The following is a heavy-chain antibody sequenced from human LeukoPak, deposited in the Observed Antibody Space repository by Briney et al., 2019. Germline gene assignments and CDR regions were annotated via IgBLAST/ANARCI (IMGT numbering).Heavy chain of an antibody. Sequence: GGSLRLSCAASGFTFSDYYMSWIRQAPGKGLEWVSYISSSGSTIYYADSVKGRFTISRDNAKNSLYLQMNSLRAEDTAVYYCARVTSIAAAPLDYWGQGTLVTVSS. CDR2: ISSSGSTI. CDR1: GFTFSDYY. CDR3: ARVTSIAAAPLDY. V-gene: IGHV3-11*01. J-gene: IGHJ4*02. D-gene: IGHD6-13*01.